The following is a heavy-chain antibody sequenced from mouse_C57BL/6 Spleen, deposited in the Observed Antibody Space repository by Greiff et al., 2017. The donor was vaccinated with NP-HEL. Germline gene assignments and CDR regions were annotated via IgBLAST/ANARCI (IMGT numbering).Heavy chain of an antibody. J-gene: IGHJ1*03. CDR1: GYTFTSYW. CDR2: IHPNSGST. CDR3: ARSTTVVGYFDV. D-gene: IGHD1-1*01. V-gene: IGHV1-64*01. Sequence: QVQLKQSGAELVKPGASVKLSCKASGYTFTSYWMHWVKQRPGQGLEWIGMIHPNSGSTNYNEKFKSKATLTVDKSSSTAYMQLSSLTSEDSAVYYCARSTTVVGYFDVWGTGTTVTVSS.